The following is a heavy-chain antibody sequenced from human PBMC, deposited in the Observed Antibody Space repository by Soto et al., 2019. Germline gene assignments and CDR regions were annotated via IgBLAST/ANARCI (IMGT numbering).Heavy chain of an antibody. CDR2: INPNSGGT. Sequence: GASVKVSCKASGYTFTGYYMHWVRQAPGQGLEWMGWINPNSGGTNYAQKFQGRVTMTRDTSISTAYMELSRLRSDDTAVYYCARDRIVRATGIHYWGQGTLVTLSS. CDR3: ARDRIVRATGIHY. CDR1: GYTFTGYY. J-gene: IGHJ4*02. D-gene: IGHD1-26*01. V-gene: IGHV1-2*02.